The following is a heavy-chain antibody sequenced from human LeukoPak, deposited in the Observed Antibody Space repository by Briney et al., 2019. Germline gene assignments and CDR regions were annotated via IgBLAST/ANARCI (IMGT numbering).Heavy chain of an antibody. CDR3: ARDIDDSVYCSGGSCSYFDY. CDR2: ISAYNGNT. Sequence: GASVKVSCKASGYTFTSYGISWVRQAPGQGLEWMGWISAYNGNTNYAQKLQGRVTMTTDTSTSTAYMELRSLRSDDTAVYYCARDIDDSVYCSGGSCSYFDYWGQEPWSPSPQ. CDR1: GYTFTSYG. J-gene: IGHJ4*01. D-gene: IGHD2-15*01. V-gene: IGHV1-18*01.